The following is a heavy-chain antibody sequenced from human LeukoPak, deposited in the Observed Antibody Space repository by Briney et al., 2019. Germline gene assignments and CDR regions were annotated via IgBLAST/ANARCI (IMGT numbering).Heavy chain of an antibody. J-gene: IGHJ6*02. V-gene: IGHV3-23*01. CDR3: AKYGAYWFPDV. D-gene: IGHD2-8*02. CDR2: ISGSGDST. CDR1: GFTFSNYV. Sequence: GGSLRLSCAASGFTFSNYVMNWVRQAPGEGLEWVSGISGSGDSTYYADSVKGRFTISRDNSKNTMYLQMNSLRVEDTAVYYCAKYGAYWFPDVWGQGTTVTVSS.